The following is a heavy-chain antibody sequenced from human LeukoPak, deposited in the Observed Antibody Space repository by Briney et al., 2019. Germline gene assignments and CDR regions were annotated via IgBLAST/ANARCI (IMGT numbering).Heavy chain of an antibody. CDR2: IYYSGST. J-gene: IGHJ4*01. CDR1: GGSISSYY. D-gene: IGHD5-12*01. V-gene: IGHV4-59*01. CDR3: ARGRGLRFPFDY. Sequence: PSETLSLTCTVSGGSISSYYWSWIRQPPGKGLEWIGYIYYSGSTNYNPSLKSRVTISVDTSKNQFSLKLSSVTAADTAVYYCARGRGLRFPFDYWGHGTLVTVSS.